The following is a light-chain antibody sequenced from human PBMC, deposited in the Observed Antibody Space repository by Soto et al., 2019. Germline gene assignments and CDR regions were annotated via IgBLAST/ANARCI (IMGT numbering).Light chain of an antibody. CDR2: LNSDGSH. J-gene: IGLJ3*02. V-gene: IGLV4-69*01. CDR1: SGHSTYA. Sequence: QLVLTQSPSASASLGASVKLTCTLSSGHSTYAIAWHQQQPEKGPRFLMKLNSDGSHFKGDGIPDRFSGSSSGTERYLTISSLQSEDEADYYCQTWGTGVNWVFGGGTKVTVL. CDR3: QTWGTGVNWV.